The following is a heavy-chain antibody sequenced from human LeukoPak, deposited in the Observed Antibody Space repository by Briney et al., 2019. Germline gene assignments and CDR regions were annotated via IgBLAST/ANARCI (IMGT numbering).Heavy chain of an antibody. J-gene: IGHJ6*03. D-gene: IGHD3-3*01. CDR2: IYTSGGT. V-gene: IGHV4-61*02. CDR3: ARGLRVRTFGELSWYIDV. Sequence: SETLSLTCTVSGDSISSGSFYWSWIRQSAEKGLEWIGRIYTSGGTDYSPSLKSRVTISIDTSKNQFSLKLSSVTAADTAVYYCARGLRVRTFGELSWYIDVWGKGTTVIVSS. CDR1: GDSISSGSFY.